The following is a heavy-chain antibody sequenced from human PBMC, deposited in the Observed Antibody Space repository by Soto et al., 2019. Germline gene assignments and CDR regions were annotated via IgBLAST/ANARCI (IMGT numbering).Heavy chain of an antibody. Sequence: QVQLVDSGGGVVQPEMSLRLSCAASGFIFKNYGMHWVRQAPGKGLEWVTFISNDGSTKYYADSVKGRFTISRDNSKNTLYLQMNSLTPEDTAVYYCAKVPLRPTTIDYWGQGTLVTVSS. D-gene: IGHD3-16*01. CDR3: AKVPLRPTTIDY. V-gene: IGHV3-30*18. CDR2: ISNDGSTK. J-gene: IGHJ4*02. CDR1: GFIFKNYG.